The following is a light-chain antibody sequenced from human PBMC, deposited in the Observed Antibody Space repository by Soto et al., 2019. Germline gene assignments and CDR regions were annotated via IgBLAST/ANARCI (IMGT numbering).Light chain of an antibody. CDR1: QTVTTF. V-gene: IGKV1-39*01. Sequence: DIQLTQSPSSLSASVGDRVTITCRASQTVTTFLNWYQQKSGEAPTLLIHAASNLQSGVPSRFSGSGSGTEFTLNIASLQPEDVATYSCQQSYAVPLTFGGATKVEI. CDR3: QQSYAVPLT. J-gene: IGKJ4*01. CDR2: AAS.